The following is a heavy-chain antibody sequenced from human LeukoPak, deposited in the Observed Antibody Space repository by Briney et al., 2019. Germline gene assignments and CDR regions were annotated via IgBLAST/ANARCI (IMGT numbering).Heavy chain of an antibody. J-gene: IGHJ4*02. Sequence: PGGSLRLSCIGSGFTFSNSGMNWVRQAPGKGLEWVSGTSGSGVATHYADSVKGRFTISRDNSKNTLYLQMNSLGAEDTAIYYCGKDKAATGRLGIDHWGQGTLVTVSS. V-gene: IGHV3-23*01. CDR3: GKDKAATGRLGIDH. CDR1: GFTFSNSG. CDR2: TSGSGVAT. D-gene: IGHD6-13*01.